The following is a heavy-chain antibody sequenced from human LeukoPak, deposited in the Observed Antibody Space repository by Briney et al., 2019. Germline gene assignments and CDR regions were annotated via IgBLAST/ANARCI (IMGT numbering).Heavy chain of an antibody. J-gene: IGHJ4*02. CDR2: VHATGSN. CDR1: GGSITGSSYY. Sequence: SETLSLTCTVSGGSITGSSYYWGWIRQPPGKGLEWMGTVHATGSNYFNPSLKSRLTISVDTSKNQFSLRLRSVTAADTAVYYCARLQLWFRQVDYWGQGTLVTVSS. D-gene: IGHD5-18*01. CDR3: ARLQLWFRQVDY. V-gene: IGHV4-39*01.